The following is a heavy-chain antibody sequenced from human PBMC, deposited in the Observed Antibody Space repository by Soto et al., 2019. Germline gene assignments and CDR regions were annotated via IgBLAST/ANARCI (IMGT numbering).Heavy chain of an antibody. Sequence: ASVKVSCKASGGTFSSYAISWVRQAPGQGLEWMGGIIPIFGTANYAQKFQGRVTITADESTSTAYMELSSLRSEDTAVYYCARESKYYYDSSGYYLFDYWGQGTLVTVSS. V-gene: IGHV1-69*13. CDR3: ARESKYYYDSSGYYLFDY. CDR1: GGTFSSYA. CDR2: IIPIFGTA. D-gene: IGHD3-22*01. J-gene: IGHJ4*02.